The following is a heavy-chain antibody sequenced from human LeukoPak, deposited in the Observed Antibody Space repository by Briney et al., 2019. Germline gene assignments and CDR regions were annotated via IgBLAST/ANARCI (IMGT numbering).Heavy chain of an antibody. CDR1: GGSISSGGYY. V-gene: IGHV4-31*03. Sequence: SETLSLTCTASGGSISSGGYYWSWIRQHPGKGLEWIGYIYYSGTTYYNPSLKSRVTISVDTSNNQFSLKLTSVTAADTAVYYCARGVRGAYYVEYWGQGTLVTVSS. D-gene: IGHD3-16*01. CDR2: IYYSGTT. J-gene: IGHJ4*02. CDR3: ARGVRGAYYVEY.